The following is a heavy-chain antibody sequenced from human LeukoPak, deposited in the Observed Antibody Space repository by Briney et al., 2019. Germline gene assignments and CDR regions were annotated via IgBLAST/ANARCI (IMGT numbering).Heavy chain of an antibody. CDR3: ARDADYYDSSGYYSLYFDY. D-gene: IGHD3-22*01. V-gene: IGHV3-23*01. J-gene: IGHJ4*02. CDR2: ISGSGGST. CDR1: GFTFSSYA. Sequence: GGSLRLSCAASGFTFSSYAMSWVRQAPGKGLEWVSAISGSGGSTYYADSVKGRFTISRDNSKNTLYLQMNSLRAEDTAVYYCARDADYYDSSGYYSLYFDYWGQGTLVTVSS.